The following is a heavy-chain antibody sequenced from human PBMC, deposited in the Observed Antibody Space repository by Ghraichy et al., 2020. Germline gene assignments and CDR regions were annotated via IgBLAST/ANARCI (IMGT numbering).Heavy chain of an antibody. CDR2: ISVSGGST. CDR3: AKDTAPTNFWSGYHHFDY. J-gene: IGHJ4*02. CDR1: GFTFSSYA. V-gene: IGHV3-23*01. Sequence: GGSLRLSCAASGFTFSSYAMSWVRQAPGKGLEWVSAISVSGGSTYYADSVKGRFTISRDNSKNTLYLQMNSLRAEDTAVYYCAKDTAPTNFWSGYHHFDYWGQGTLVTVSS. D-gene: IGHD3-3*01.